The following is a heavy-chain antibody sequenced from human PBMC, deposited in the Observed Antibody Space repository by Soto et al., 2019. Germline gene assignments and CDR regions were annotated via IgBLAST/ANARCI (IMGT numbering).Heavy chain of an antibody. V-gene: IGHV1-2*04. CDR2: INPNTGGT. Sequence: QVQLVQSGAEVKKPGASVKVSCKVSGYTFTDYYMHWVRQAPGQGLEWMGWINPNTGGTNYAQNFQGWVTMTRDTSIRTAYMELSRLRSDDTALYYCARGQLGHKYCFEYWGQGTLVTVSS. J-gene: IGHJ4*02. CDR1: GYTFTDYY. CDR3: ARGQLGHKYCFEY. D-gene: IGHD1-1*01.